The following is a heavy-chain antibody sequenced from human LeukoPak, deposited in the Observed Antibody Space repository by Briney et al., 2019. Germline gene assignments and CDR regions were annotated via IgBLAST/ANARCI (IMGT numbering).Heavy chain of an antibody. CDR2: IIPVFGTT. V-gene: IGHV1-69*05. J-gene: IGHJ4*02. Sequence: ASVKVSCKTSGGTFSIYAVSWVRQAPGQGPEWMGRIIPVFGTTNYAQKFEGRVTITTDESKSTVYMELRRLSSGDTAMFFCARGPTGLSYFDYWGQGTLVTVSS. CDR1: GGTFSIYA. D-gene: IGHD3-16*02. CDR3: ARGPTGLSYFDY.